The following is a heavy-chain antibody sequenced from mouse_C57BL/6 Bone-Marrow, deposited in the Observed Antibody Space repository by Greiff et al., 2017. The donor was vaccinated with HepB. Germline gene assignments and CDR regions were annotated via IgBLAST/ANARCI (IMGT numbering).Heavy chain of an antibody. D-gene: IGHD1-1*01. V-gene: IGHV1-69*01. J-gene: IGHJ1*03. CDR2: IDPSDSYT. CDR3: ASPIYYYGSSYVRYFDV. CDR1: GYTFTSYW. Sequence: VQLQQPGAELVMPGASVKLSCKASGYTFTSYWMHWVKQRPGQGLEWIGEIDPSDSYTNYNQKFKGKSTLTVDKSSSTAYMQLSSLTSEDSAVYYCASPIYYYGSSYVRYFDVWGTGTTVTVSS.